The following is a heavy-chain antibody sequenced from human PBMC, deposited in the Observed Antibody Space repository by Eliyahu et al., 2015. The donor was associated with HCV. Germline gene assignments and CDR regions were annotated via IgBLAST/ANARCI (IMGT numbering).Heavy chain of an antibody. J-gene: IGHJ6*02. CDR3: ARVEMASGYYYYGMDV. CDR2: XYSGGST. CDR1: GFTVSSNY. V-gene: IGHV3-66*01. D-gene: IGHD5-24*01. Sequence: EVQLVESGGGLVQPGGSLXLXCXASGFTVSSNYMSWVRQAXGKGLXWVSVXYSGGSTYYADSVKGRFTISRDNSKNTLYLQMNSLRAEDTAVYYCARVEMASGYYYYGMDVWGQGTTVTVSS.